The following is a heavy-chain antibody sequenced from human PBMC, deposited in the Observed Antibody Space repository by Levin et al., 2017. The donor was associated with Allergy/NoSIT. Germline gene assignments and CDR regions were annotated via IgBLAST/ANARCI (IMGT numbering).Heavy chain of an antibody. CDR3: ARGEVVIADGAFDI. CDR1: GYTFTSYA. CDR2: INTNTGNP. J-gene: IGHJ3*02. Sequence: EASVKVSCKASGYTFTSYAMNWVRQAPGQGLEWMGWINTNTGNPTYAQGFTGRFVFSLDTSVSTAYLQISSLKAEDTAVYYCARGEVVIADGAFDIWGQGTMVTVSS. D-gene: IGHD2-21*01. V-gene: IGHV7-4-1*02.